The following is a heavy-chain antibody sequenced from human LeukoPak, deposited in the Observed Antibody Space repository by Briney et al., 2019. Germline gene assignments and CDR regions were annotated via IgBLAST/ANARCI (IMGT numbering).Heavy chain of an antibody. CDR3: ARSSLQRGGAFDI. CDR1: GGSFSGFY. V-gene: IGHV4-34*01. Sequence: SETLSLTCAVFGGSFSGFYWSWIRQPPGKGLEWIGEINDSGSTNYNPSLKSRVSISVDTSKNQFSLNLSSVTAADTAVYYCARSSLQRGGAFDIWGQGTMVTVSS. J-gene: IGHJ3*02. CDR2: INDSGST.